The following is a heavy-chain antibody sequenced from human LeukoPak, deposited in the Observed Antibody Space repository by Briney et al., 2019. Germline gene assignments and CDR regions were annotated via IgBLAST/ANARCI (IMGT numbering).Heavy chain of an antibody. CDR2: INHGGLT. Sequence: SETLSLTCAVYGDSFKNYYWTWIRQSPEKGLEWIGEINHGGLTSYNPSLESRLTLLVDTSKNQFSLKLSSVTAADTAVYYCATLGGIAAAGTRGDYYYYMDVWGKGTTVTVSS. V-gene: IGHV4-34*01. CDR1: GDSFKNYY. J-gene: IGHJ6*03. D-gene: IGHD6-13*01. CDR3: ATLGGIAAAGTRGDYYYYMDV.